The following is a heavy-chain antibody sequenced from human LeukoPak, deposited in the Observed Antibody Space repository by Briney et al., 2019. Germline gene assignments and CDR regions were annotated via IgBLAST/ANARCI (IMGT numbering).Heavy chain of an antibody. V-gene: IGHV3-23*01. CDR3: AKGSHIVVVTANV. CDR2: ISGSGGST. CDR1: GFTFSSYA. J-gene: IGHJ4*02. D-gene: IGHD2-21*02. Sequence: PGGSLRLSCAASGFTFSSYAMSWVRQAPGKGLEWVSAISGSGGSTYYADSVKGRFTISRDNSKNTLYLQMNSLRAEDTAVYYRAKGSHIVVVTANVWGQGTLVTVSS.